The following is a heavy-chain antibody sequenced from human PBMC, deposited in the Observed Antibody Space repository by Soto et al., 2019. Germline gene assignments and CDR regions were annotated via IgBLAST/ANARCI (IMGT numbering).Heavy chain of an antibody. V-gene: IGHV4-59*08. J-gene: IGHJ5*02. CDR1: GVSISTNY. CDR2: VYYGGRT. D-gene: IGHD5-12*01. Sequence: SETLSLTCTVSGVSISTNYWSWIRQPPGKGLEWIGYVYYGGRTNYNPSLKSRVTISIDTSKNQFSLKLTSVTAADTAVYYCAIRGDSGDYLGSYSWFDPWGQGTLVTVSS. CDR3: AIRGDSGDYLGSYSWFDP.